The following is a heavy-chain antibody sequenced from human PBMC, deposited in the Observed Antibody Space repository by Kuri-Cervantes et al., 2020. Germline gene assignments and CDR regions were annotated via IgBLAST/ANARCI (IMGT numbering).Heavy chain of an antibody. J-gene: IGHJ4*02. D-gene: IGHD6-13*01. CDR1: GYTFTGYY. CDR3: ARDVKEPGEDPIAATPPIDY. CDR2: INPNSGGT. V-gene: IGHV1-2*02. Sequence: ASVKVSCKASGYTFTGYYMHWVRQAPGQGLEWMGWINPNSGGTNYAQKLQGRVTVTTDTSTSTAYMELRSLRSDDTAVYYCARDVKEPGEDPIAATPPIDYWGQGTLVTVSS.